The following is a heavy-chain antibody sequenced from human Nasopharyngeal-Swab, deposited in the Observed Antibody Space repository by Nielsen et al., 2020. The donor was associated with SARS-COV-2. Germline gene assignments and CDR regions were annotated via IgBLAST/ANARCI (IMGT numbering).Heavy chain of an antibody. V-gene: IGHV4-30-4*08. CDR1: GGSISSRDNY. J-gene: IGHJ4*02. CDR3: ARAKNRYFDY. Sequence: SETLSLTCTVSGGSISSRDNYWSWVRQHPGKGLEWIGYIFYSGTTYYNPSLKSRVTISVDRSKNQFSLKLSSVTAADTAVYYCARAKNRYFDYWGQGTLVTVSS. D-gene: IGHD1-14*01. CDR2: IFYSGTT.